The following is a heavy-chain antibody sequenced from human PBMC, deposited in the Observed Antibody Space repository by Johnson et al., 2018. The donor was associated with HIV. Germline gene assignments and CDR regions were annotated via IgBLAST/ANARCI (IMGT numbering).Heavy chain of an antibody. CDR2: INWNGDTT. V-gene: IGHV3-20*04. J-gene: IGHJ3*02. CDR3: ARERPRDAFDI. Sequence: VQLVESGGALVQPGGSLRLSCEVSGFTFENYGMSWVRQAPGKGLQWVSGINWNGDTTTYVDSVKGRFTISRDNAKNSLDLQMNSLRAEDTAVYYCARERPRDAFDIWGKGTMVTVSS. CDR1: GFTFENYG.